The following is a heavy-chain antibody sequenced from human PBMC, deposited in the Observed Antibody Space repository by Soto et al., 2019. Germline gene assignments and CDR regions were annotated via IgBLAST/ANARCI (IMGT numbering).Heavy chain of an antibody. Sequence: EVQLVESGGGLVQPWGSLRLSCAASGFSISRFGMNWVRQAPGKGLEWVSYISSSSSTIYYADSVKGRFTISRDNAKNSLYLRMNRLRDEDTAVYYCARDCYCISTTCYFLPDVWGQGTSVTVSS. J-gene: IGHJ6*02. CDR2: ISSSSSTI. V-gene: IGHV3-48*02. D-gene: IGHD2-2*01. CDR1: GFSISRFG. CDR3: ARDCYCISTTCYFLPDV.